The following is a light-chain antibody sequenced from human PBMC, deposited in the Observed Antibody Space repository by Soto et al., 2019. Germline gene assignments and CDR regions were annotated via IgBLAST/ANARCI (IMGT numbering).Light chain of an antibody. Sequence: QSVLTQPASVSGSPGQSITIPCTGTRSDVGGYNYVYWHQQHPGKAPKLMIYDVTNRPSGVSDRFSGSKSGNTASLTISGLQAEDEADYYCSSYTSSSTYVFGAGTKVTVL. J-gene: IGLJ1*01. V-gene: IGLV2-14*01. CDR2: DVT. CDR3: SSYTSSSTYV. CDR1: RSDVGGYNY.